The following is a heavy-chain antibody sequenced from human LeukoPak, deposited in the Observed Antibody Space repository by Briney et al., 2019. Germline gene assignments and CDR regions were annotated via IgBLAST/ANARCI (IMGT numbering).Heavy chain of an antibody. D-gene: IGHD6-19*01. Sequence: SETLSLTCTVSGGSISSGSYYWSWIRQPAGKGLEWIGRIYTSGSTNYNPSLKSRVTISVDTSKNQFSLQLSSVTAADTAVYYCALRGGWNAFDIWGQGTMVTVSS. V-gene: IGHV4-61*02. J-gene: IGHJ3*02. CDR2: IYTSGST. CDR3: ALRGGWNAFDI. CDR1: GGSISSGSYY.